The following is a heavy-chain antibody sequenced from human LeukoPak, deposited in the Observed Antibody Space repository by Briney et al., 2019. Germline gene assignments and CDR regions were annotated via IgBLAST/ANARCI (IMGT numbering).Heavy chain of an antibody. Sequence: GRSLRLSCAASGFTFSSYAMHWVRQAPGKGLEWVAVISYDGSNKYYADSVKGRFTISRDNSKNTLYLQMNSLRAEDTAVYYCARVADTAMAPPDYWGQGTLVTVSS. D-gene: IGHD5-18*01. CDR2: ISYDGSNK. CDR3: ARVADTAMAPPDY. V-gene: IGHV3-30-3*01. J-gene: IGHJ4*02. CDR1: GFTFSSYA.